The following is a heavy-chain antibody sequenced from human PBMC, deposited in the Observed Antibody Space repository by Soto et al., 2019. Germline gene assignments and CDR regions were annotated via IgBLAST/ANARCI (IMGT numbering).Heavy chain of an antibody. CDR1: GYTLTELS. CDR3: ATGRPRAYCSYFDY. J-gene: IGHJ4*02. CDR2: FDPEDGET. D-gene: IGHD3-16*01. Sequence: ASVKVSCKVSGYTLTELSMHWLRQAPGRGLEWMGGFDPEDGETIYAQKFQGRVTMTEDTSTDTAYVELSSLRSEDTAVYYCATGRPRAYCSYFDYWGQGTLVTVSS. V-gene: IGHV1-24*01.